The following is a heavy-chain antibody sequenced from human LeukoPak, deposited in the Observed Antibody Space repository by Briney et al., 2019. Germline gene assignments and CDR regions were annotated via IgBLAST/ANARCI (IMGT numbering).Heavy chain of an antibody. Sequence: PSETLSLTCIVSGGSIGTLYWNWFRQVPGKGLDWIGFIDYHGNTKYNPSLKSRVTMSVDTSVDQVSLRLTSVTAADTAIYFCATASGRSFWLDPWRQGRLVTVSS. J-gene: IGHJ5*02. CDR2: IDYHGNT. V-gene: IGHV4-59*11. CDR3: ATASGRSFWLDP. CDR1: GGSIGTLY. D-gene: IGHD2-15*01.